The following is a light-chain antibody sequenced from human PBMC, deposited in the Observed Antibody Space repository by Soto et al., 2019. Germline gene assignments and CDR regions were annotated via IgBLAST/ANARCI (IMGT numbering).Light chain of an antibody. CDR2: LNSDGSH. CDR1: SGHSNYV. CDR3: QTWDTGIRV. V-gene: IGLV4-69*01. Sequence: QSVLTQSPSASASLGASVKLTCTLSSGHSNYVIAWHQQQPEKGPRYLMKLNSDGSHSKGDGIPDRFSGSSSGAERYLTISSLQSEVEADYYCQTWDTGIRVFGGGTKLTVL. J-gene: IGLJ2*01.